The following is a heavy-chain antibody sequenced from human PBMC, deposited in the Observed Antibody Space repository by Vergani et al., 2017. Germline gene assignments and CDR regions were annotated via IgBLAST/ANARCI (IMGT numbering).Heavy chain of an antibody. J-gene: IGHJ6*02. V-gene: IGHV3-43*01. CDR2: ISWDGGST. CDR3: AKVIIGWPEYYYYYYGMDV. CDR1: GFTFDDYT. D-gene: IGHD6-19*01. Sequence: EVQLVESGGVVVQPGGSLRLSCAASGFTFDDYTMHWVRQAPGKGMEWVSLISWDGGSTYYADSVKGRFTISRDNSKNSLYLQMNSLRTEDTALYYCAKVIIGWPEYYYYYYGMDVWGQGTTVTVSS.